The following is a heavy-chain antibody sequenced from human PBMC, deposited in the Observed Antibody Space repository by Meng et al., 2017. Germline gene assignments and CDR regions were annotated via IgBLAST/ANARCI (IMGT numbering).Heavy chain of an antibody. CDR2: LSYDGNNR. D-gene: IGHD3-10*01. CDR3: ARDSGEATYYFDY. V-gene: IGHV3-30-3*01. J-gene: IGHJ4*02. CDR1: GFIFSNYA. Sequence: QVQLVESGGGVVEPGSSLTLSCAASGFIFSNYAMHWVRQAPGKGLEWVAILSYDGNNRYFADSVKGRFTISRDNSKNTLYLHMDSLRAEDTAVYYCARDSGEATYYFDYWGQGTLVTVFS.